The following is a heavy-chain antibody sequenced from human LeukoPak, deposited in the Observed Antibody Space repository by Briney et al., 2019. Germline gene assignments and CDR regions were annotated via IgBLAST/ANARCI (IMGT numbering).Heavy chain of an antibody. CDR3: AKDRGNDYGDYIFDY. D-gene: IGHD4-17*01. V-gene: IGHV3-30*18. Sequence: PGESLTPSCAPSGLTFSSYGMHWVCPPPGKGLEWVAVISYDGSNKYYADSVKGRFTISRDNSKNTLYLQMNSLRAEDTAVYYCAKDRGNDYGDYIFDYWGQGTLVTVSS. CDR2: ISYDGSNK. J-gene: IGHJ4*02. CDR1: GLTFSSYG.